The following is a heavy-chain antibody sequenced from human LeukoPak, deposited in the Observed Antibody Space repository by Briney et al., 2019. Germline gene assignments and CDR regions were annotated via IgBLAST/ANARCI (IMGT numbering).Heavy chain of an antibody. D-gene: IGHD3-22*01. Sequence: TLSLTCAVSGGSISSGGYSWSWIRQPPGKGLEWIGYIYHSGSTYYNPSLKSRVTISVDRSKNQFSLKLSSVTAADTAVYYCARGDSSGYPYYFDYWGQGTLVTVSS. CDR2: IYHSGST. V-gene: IGHV4-30-2*01. J-gene: IGHJ4*02. CDR3: ARGDSSGYPYYFDY. CDR1: GGSISSGGYS.